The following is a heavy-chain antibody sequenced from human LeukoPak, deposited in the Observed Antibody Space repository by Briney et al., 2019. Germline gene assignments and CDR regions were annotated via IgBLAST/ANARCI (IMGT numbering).Heavy chain of an antibody. J-gene: IGHJ6*03. D-gene: IGHD3-16*01. CDR1: GFTFSSYA. Sequence: GRSLRLSCAASGFTFSSYAMHWVRQAPGKGLEWLAVISYDGTNNYYADSVKGRFTISRDNSKNTLYLQMNSLRDEDTAVYYCARDQGSLPVWFYYYMDVWGSGTTVTVSS. V-gene: IGHV3-30*01. CDR3: ARDQGSLPVWFYYYMDV. CDR2: ISYDGTNN.